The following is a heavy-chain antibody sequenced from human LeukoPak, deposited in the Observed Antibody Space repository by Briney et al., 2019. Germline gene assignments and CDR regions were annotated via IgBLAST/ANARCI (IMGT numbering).Heavy chain of an antibody. CDR2: INHSGST. Sequence: SETLSLTCAVYGGSFSGYYWSWIRQPPGKGREWIGEINHSGSTNYNPSLKSRVTISVDTSKNQFSLKLSSVTAADTAVYYCARERGSIAAAPDYWGQGTLVTVSS. CDR3: ARERGSIAAAPDY. V-gene: IGHV4-34*01. D-gene: IGHD6-25*01. CDR1: GGSFSGYY. J-gene: IGHJ4*02.